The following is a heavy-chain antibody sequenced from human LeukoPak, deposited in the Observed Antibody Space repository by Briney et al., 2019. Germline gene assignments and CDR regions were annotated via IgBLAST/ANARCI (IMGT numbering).Heavy chain of an antibody. CDR1: GYSISSGYY. CDR2: IYHSGST. CDR3: ARPLSDDYGDYEDY. D-gene: IGHD4-17*01. V-gene: IGHV4-38-2*01. J-gene: IGHJ4*02. Sequence: SETLSLTCAVSGYSISSGYYWDWIRQPPGKGLEWIGSIYHSGSTYYNPSLKSRVTISVDTSKNQFSLKLSSVTAADTAVYYCARPLSDDYGDYEDYWGQGTLVTVSS.